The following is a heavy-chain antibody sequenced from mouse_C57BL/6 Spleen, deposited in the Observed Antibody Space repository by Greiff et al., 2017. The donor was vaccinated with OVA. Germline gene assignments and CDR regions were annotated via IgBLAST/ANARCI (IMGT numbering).Heavy chain of an antibody. J-gene: IGHJ4*01. V-gene: IGHV1-42*01. CDR3: ARGDYYGSSPYAKDY. CDR2: INPSTGGT. CDR1: GYSFTGYY. D-gene: IGHD1-1*01. Sequence: EVQLQQSGPELVKPGASVKISCKASGYSFTGYYMNWVKQSPEKSLEWIGEINPSTGGTTYNQKFKAKATLTVDKSSSTAYMQLKSLTSEDSAVYYCARGDYYGSSPYAKDYWGQGTSVTASS.